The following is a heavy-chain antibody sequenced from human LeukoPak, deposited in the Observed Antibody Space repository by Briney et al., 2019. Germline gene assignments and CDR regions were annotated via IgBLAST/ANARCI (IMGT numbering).Heavy chain of an antibody. CDR2: ISHDERKK. V-gene: IGHV3-30*04. CDR3: ARVASGTYYVIDY. J-gene: IGHJ4*02. Sequence: RGSLRLSCAASGFTFSNYAMHWVRQAPGKGLEWVAVISHDERKKYYVDSVKGRFTISRDISKNTLYLQMNSLRAEDTAVYYCARVASGTYYVIDYWGQGALVTVSS. D-gene: IGHD1-26*01. CDR1: GFTFSNYA.